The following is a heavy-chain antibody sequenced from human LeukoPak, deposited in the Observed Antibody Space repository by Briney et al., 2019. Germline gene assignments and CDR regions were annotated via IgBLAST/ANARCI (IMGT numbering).Heavy chain of an antibody. Sequence: GESLKISCKGSGYSFTNYWIGWVRQMPGKGLEWMGIIYPGDSDARYSPSFRGQVTMSVDKSISTAYLQWDSLKASDTAVYYCARLQSGYDDYWGQGAPVTVSS. V-gene: IGHV5-51*01. D-gene: IGHD3-3*01. CDR2: IYPGDSDA. J-gene: IGHJ4*02. CDR3: ARLQSGYDDY. CDR1: GYSFTNYW.